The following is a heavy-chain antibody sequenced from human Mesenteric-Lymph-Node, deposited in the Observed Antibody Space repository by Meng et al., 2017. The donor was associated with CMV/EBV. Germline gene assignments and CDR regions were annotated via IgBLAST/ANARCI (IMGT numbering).Heavy chain of an antibody. CDR1: GFTFSSYG. CDR2: IQYDGSKK. Sequence: GGSLRLSCAASGFTFSSYGMHWVRQAPGKGLEWVAFIQYDGSKKSYADSVKGRFTISRDNSKNTLYLQMNSLRGGDTALYYCARGVNYGMDVWGQGTTVTVSS. J-gene: IGHJ6*02. V-gene: IGHV3-30*02. D-gene: IGHD3-10*01. CDR3: ARGVNYGMDV.